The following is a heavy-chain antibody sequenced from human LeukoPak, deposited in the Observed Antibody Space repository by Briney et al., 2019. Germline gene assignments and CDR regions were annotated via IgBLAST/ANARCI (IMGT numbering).Heavy chain of an antibody. D-gene: IGHD4-23*01. Sequence: SETLSLTCTVSGGSISSSSYYWGWIRQPPGKGLEWIGSIYYSGSTYYNPSLKSRVTISVDTSKNQFSLKLSSVTAADTAVYYCARQHYGGNSRYYFDYWGQGTLVTVSS. CDR1: GGSISSSSYY. V-gene: IGHV4-39*01. CDR2: IYYSGST. CDR3: ARQHYGGNSRYYFDY. J-gene: IGHJ4*02.